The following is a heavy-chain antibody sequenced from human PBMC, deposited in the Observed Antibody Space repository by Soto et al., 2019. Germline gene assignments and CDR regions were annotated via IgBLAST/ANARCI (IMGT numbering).Heavy chain of an antibody. CDR3: ARIDFWSGMDV. J-gene: IGHJ6*02. CDR2: INSDGSST. D-gene: IGHD3-3*01. CDR1: GFTFSSFW. V-gene: IGHV3-74*01. Sequence: EVQLVESGGGLVQPGGSLRVSCAASGFTFSSFWMYWVRQAPGKGLAWVSRINSDGSSTNYADSVRGRVTISRENAKNTLYLQMNSLRAEDTAVYYCARIDFWSGMDVWGQGTTVTVSS.